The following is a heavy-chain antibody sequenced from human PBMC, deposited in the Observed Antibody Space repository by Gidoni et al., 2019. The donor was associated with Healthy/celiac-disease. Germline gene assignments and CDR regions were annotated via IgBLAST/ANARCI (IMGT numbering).Heavy chain of an antibody. CDR3: TTDQAWHYDSSGYIRGYFQH. Sequence: EVQLVESGGGLVTPGGSLRLSCAASGFTFSNAGMNSVRQAPGKGLEWVGRIKSKTDGGTTDYAAPVKGRFTISRDDSKNTLYLQMNSLKTEDTAVYYCTTDQAWHYDSSGYIRGYFQHWGQGTLVTVSS. J-gene: IGHJ1*01. D-gene: IGHD3-22*01. CDR2: IKSKTDGGTT. V-gene: IGHV3-15*07. CDR1: GFTFSNAG.